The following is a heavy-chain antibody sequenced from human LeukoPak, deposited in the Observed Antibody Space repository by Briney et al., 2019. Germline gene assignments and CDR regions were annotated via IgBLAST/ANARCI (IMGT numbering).Heavy chain of an antibody. CDR2: IIPIFGTA. J-gene: IGHJ6*03. V-gene: IGHV1-69*13. CDR3: ARDRIHNYYYYYMDV. CDR1: GGTFSSYA. Sequence: GASVKVSCKASGGTFSSYAISWVRQAPGQGLEWMGGIIPIFGTANYAQKFQGRVTITADESTSTAYMELSSLRSEDTAVYYCARDRIHNYYYYYMDVWGKGTTVTVSS.